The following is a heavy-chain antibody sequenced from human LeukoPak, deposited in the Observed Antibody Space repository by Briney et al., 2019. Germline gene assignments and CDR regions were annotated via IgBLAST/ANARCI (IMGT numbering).Heavy chain of an antibody. CDR1: GYTFTSYG. CDR2: ISAYNGNT. CDR3: ARDLAGDIVVVPAAQSFDY. V-gene: IGHV1-18*01. D-gene: IGHD2-2*01. Sequence: ASVKVSCKASGYTFTSYGISWVRQAPGQGLEWMGWISAYNGNTNYAQKPQGRVTMTTDTSTSTAYMELRSLRSDDTAVYYCARDLAGDIVVVPAAQSFDYWGQGTLVTVSS. J-gene: IGHJ4*02.